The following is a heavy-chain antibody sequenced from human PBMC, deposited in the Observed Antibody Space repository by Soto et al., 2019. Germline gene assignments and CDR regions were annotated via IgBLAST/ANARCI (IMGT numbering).Heavy chain of an antibody. CDR1: GFSFVNYG. CDR3: AKATTNGGWFNPFDS. D-gene: IGHD6-19*01. J-gene: IGHJ4*02. CDR2: LSGSGTST. Sequence: PGGSLRLSCAASGFSFVNYGMNWVRQAPGKGLEWVSGLSGSGTSTYYADSVKGRFTISRDNSRDTLFLQMNSLTADDTAVYYCAKATTNGGWFNPFDSWGQGALVTVS. V-gene: IGHV3-23*01.